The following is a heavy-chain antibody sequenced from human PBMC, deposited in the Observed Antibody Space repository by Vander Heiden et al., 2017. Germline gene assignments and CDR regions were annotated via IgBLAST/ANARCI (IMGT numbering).Heavy chain of an antibody. CDR3: AKSPTTSSGRVDY. J-gene: IGHJ4*02. V-gene: IGHV3-23*01. CDR2: ISDSGGRT. D-gene: IGHD6-25*01. Sequence: VLLLESGGGLVQPGGSLRLSCAASGFTFSTYAMNWVRQAPGKGLEWVSCISDSGGRTYYAESVKGRFTISRDNSKNTLSLQMNSLRAEDTALYYCAKSPTTSSGRVDYWGRGTLVTVSS. CDR1: GFTFSTYA.